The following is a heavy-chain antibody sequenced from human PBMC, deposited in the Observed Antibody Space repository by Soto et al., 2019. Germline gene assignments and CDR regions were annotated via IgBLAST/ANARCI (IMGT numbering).Heavy chain of an antibody. D-gene: IGHD3-9*01. V-gene: IGHV3-30*03. CDR2: ISYDGSNK. J-gene: IGHJ6*02. CDR1: GFTFSSYG. Sequence: QVQLVESGGGVVQPGRSLRLSCAASGFTFSSYGMHWVRQAPGKGLEWVAVISYDGSNKYYADSVKGRFTISRDNSKNSLYLQMNSLRAEDTAVYYCARVYPNRYTYYDILTDIAGMDVWGQGTTVTVSS. CDR3: ARVYPNRYTYYDILTDIAGMDV.